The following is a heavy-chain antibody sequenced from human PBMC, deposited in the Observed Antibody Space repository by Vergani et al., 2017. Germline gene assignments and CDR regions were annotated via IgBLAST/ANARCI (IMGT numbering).Heavy chain of an antibody. CDR3: ARGSSLSQTGYFDL. CDR1: GGSISSGDYY. J-gene: IGHJ2*01. Sequence: QVQLQESGPGLVKPSQTLSLTCTVSGGSISSGDYYWSWIRQPPGKGLEWIGYIYYSGSTYYNPSLKSRVTRSVDTSKNQFSLKLCSVTAADTAVYYCARGSSLSQTGYFDLWGRGTLVTVSS. D-gene: IGHD6-6*01. CDR2: IYYSGST. V-gene: IGHV4-30-4*08.